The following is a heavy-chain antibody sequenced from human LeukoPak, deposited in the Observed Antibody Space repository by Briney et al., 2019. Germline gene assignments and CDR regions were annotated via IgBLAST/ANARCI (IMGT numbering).Heavy chain of an antibody. CDR2: INWNGGST. CDR1: GFTFDDYG. V-gene: IGHV3-20*04. CDR3: ARDYYYGSGSYSRWFDP. Sequence: SGGSLRLSCAASGFTFDDYGMSWVRQAPGKGLEWVSGINWNGGSTGYADSVKGRFTISRDNAKNSLYLQMNSLRAEDTALYYCARDYYYGSGSYSRWFDPWGQGTLVTVSS. J-gene: IGHJ5*02. D-gene: IGHD3-10*01.